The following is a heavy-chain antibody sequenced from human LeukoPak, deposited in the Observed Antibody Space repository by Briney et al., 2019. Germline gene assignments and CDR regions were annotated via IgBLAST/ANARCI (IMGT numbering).Heavy chain of an antibody. V-gene: IGHV3-7*03. J-gene: IGHJ3*02. CDR1: GFTFNTYW. Sequence: GGSLRLSCAASGFTFNTYWMSWVRQAPGKGLEWVANIKQDGSEKYYVDSVKGRFTISRDNSKNTLYLQMNSLRAEDTAVYYCARVVMITFGGVIVSDAFDIWGQGTMVTVSS. CDR2: IKQDGSEK. CDR3: ARVVMITFGGVIVSDAFDI. D-gene: IGHD3-16*02.